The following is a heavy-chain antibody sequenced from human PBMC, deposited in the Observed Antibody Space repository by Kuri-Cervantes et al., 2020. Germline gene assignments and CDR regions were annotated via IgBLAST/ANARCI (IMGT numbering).Heavy chain of an antibody. CDR3: AIFHDYGDYIDY. CDR1: GYTFTSYG. CDR2: ISAYNGNT. D-gene: IGHD4-17*01. Sequence: ASVKVSCKASGYTFTSYGISWVRQAPGQGLEWMGWISAYNGNTNYAQKLQGRVTMTTDTSTSTAYMELRSLRSDGTAVYYCAIFHDYGDYIDYWGQGTLVTVSS. V-gene: IGHV1-18*01. J-gene: IGHJ4*02.